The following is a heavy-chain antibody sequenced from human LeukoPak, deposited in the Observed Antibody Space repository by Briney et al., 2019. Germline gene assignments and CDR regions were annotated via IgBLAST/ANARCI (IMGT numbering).Heavy chain of an antibody. D-gene: IGHD3-10*01. CDR2: IYYSGST. V-gene: IGHV4-38-2*02. J-gene: IGHJ4*02. Sequence: SETLSLTCTVSGYSISSGYYWGWIRQPPGKGLEWIGSIYYSGSTYYNPSLKSRVTISVDTSKNQFSLKLSSVTAADTAVYYCARRHYYGSGSPHFDYWGQGTLVTVSS. CDR1: GYSISSGYY. CDR3: ARRHYYGSGSPHFDY.